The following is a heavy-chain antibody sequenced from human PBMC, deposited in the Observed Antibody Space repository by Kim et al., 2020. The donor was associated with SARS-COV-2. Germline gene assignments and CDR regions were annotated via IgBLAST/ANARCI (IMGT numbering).Heavy chain of an antibody. D-gene: IGHD5-12*01. V-gene: IGHV1-3*01. J-gene: IGHJ4*02. CDR1: GYTFTSYA. CDR3: ARDVDIVATYYFDY. Sequence: ASVKVSYKASGYTFTSYAMHWVRQAPGQRLEWMGWINAGNGNTKYSQKFQGRVTITRDTSASTAYMELSSLRSEDTAVYYCARDVDIVATYYFDYWGQGTLVTVSS. CDR2: INAGNGNT.